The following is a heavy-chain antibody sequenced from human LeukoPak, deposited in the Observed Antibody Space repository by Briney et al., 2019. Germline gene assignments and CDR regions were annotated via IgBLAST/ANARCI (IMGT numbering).Heavy chain of an antibody. D-gene: IGHD6-6*01. Sequence: PGGSLRLSCAASGFTFNSYGMHWVRRAPGKGLEWVAFIRYEGSNKNYADSVKGRFTISRDNSKNTLYLQMNSLRAEDTAVYYCAKDRWYSSSPSGYWGQGTLVTVSS. CDR1: GFTFNSYG. J-gene: IGHJ4*02. CDR3: AKDRWYSSSPSGY. CDR2: IRYEGSNK. V-gene: IGHV3-30*02.